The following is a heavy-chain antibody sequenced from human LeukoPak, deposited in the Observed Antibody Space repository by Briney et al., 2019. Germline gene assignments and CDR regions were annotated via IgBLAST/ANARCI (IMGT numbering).Heavy chain of an antibody. CDR3: ARWLDV. CDR1: GFTFSSFE. J-gene: IGHJ6*04. Sequence: PGGSLRLSCAASGFTFSSFEMNWVRQAPGKGLDWVSYISSSGSTIYHTDSVRGRFIISRDNAKNSLYLQMNSLRAEDTAIYYCARWLDVWGNGTTVTVSS. V-gene: IGHV3-48*03. CDR2: ISSSGSTI.